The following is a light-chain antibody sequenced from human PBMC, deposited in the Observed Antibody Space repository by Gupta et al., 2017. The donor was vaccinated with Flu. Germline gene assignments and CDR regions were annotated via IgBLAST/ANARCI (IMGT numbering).Light chain of an antibody. Sequence: QSALTQPASISGTPGQSITISCTGSSTDIGTYHLVSWYRQDPGKGPKLIISECSKRSAGVSNRFSGSKSGNTASLTISGLQTEDEATYYCCSYAGHGSLVFGGGTDLTVL. CDR1: STDIGTYHL. J-gene: IGLJ2*01. CDR3: CSYAGHGSLV. CDR2: ECS. V-gene: IGLV2-23*01.